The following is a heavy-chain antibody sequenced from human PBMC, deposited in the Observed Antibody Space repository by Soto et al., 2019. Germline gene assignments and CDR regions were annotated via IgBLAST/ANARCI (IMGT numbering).Heavy chain of an antibody. J-gene: IGHJ4*02. D-gene: IGHD5-18*01. V-gene: IGHV4-30-2*01. CDR2: IYPSGST. Sequence: SETLSLTCAVAGGSISSRGYSWSWIRQPPGKGLEWIGYIYPSGSTYYNPSLKSRITISVDRSKNQFSLKLSSVTAADTAVYYCARGLVDTAMVTVYFDYWGQGTLVTVSS. CDR1: GGSISSRGYS. CDR3: ARGLVDTAMVTVYFDY.